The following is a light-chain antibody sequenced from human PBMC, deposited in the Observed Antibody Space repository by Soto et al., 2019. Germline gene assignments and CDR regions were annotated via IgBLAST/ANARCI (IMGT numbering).Light chain of an antibody. V-gene: IGKV3-11*01. CDR3: QQRSN. CDR2: AAS. Sequence: EIVLTQSPATLSLSPGERATLSCRASQRVSSYLAWYQQQPGQAPRLLIYAASNRATVIPARFSGSGSVTDFTLTIISLEPENVAVYYCQQRSNFGQGTRLEIK. CDR1: QRVSSY. J-gene: IGKJ5*01.